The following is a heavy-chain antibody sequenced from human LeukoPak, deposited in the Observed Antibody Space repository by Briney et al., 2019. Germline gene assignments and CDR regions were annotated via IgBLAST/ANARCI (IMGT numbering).Heavy chain of an antibody. J-gene: IGHJ4*02. CDR1: GGSFSGYY. D-gene: IGHD3-3*01. V-gene: IGHV4-34*01. Sequence: SETLSLTCAVYGGSFSGYYWSWIRQPPGKGLEWIGYIYHSGSTHYNPSLKSRVTISVDRSKNQFSLKLSSVTAADTAVYYCATAPKTYYDFWSGRDYWGQGTLVTVSS. CDR2: IYHSGST. CDR3: ATAPKTYYDFWSGRDY.